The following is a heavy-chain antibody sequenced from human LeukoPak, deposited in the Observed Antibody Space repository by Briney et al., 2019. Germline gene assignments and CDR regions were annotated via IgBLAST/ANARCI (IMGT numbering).Heavy chain of an antibody. D-gene: IGHD3-10*01. V-gene: IGHV3-23*01. J-gene: IGHJ4*02. CDR1: GFTFSSYA. Sequence: GGSLRLSCAASGFTFSSYAMRWVRQAPGKGLEWVSAISGSGGSTYYADSVKGRFTISRDNSKNTLYLQMNSLRAEDTAVYYCAKAETYYYGSGELYFDYWGQGTLVTVSS. CDR2: ISGSGGST. CDR3: AKAETYYYGSGELYFDY.